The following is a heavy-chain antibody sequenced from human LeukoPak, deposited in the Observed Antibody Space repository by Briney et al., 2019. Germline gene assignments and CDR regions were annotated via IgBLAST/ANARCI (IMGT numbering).Heavy chain of an antibody. CDR3: AKCSLYGGYDSRFDY. V-gene: IGHV3-23*01. CDR1: GFTFSSYA. Sequence: GGSLRLSCAASGFTFSSYAMSWVRQAPGKGLEWVSAISGSGGSTYYADSVKGRFTISRDNSKKTLYLQMNSLRAEDTAVYYCAKCSLYGGYDSRFDYWGQGTLVTVSS. D-gene: IGHD5-12*01. CDR2: ISGSGGST. J-gene: IGHJ4*02.